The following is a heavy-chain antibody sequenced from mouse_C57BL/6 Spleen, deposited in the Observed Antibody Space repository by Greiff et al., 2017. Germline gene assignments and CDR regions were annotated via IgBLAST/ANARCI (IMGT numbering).Heavy chain of an antibody. J-gene: IGHJ3*01. V-gene: IGHV1-39*01. CDR2: INPNNGTT. D-gene: IGHD3-2*02. Sequence: EVQLQQSGPELVKPGASVKISCKASGYSFTDYNMNWVKQSNGKRLEWIGVINPNNGTTSYNQKFKGKATLNVDQSSSTAYMPLNSLTSEDTAVFYCARGDSSGQHRWFSYWGQGTLGTVSA. CDR3: ARGDSSGQHRWFSY. CDR1: GYSFTDYN.